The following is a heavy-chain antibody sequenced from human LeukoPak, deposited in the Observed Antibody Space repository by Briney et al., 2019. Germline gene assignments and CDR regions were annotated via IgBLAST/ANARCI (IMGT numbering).Heavy chain of an antibody. D-gene: IGHD5-24*01. J-gene: IGHJ4*02. CDR1: GGSISSYY. V-gene: IGHV4-59*08. Sequence: PSETLSLTCTVSGGSISSYYWSWIRQPPGKGLEWIGYISYSGSTNYNPSLKSRVTISVDTSNNQFSLKLSSVTAADTAVYYCATAKDGYNYEYYFDYWGQGTLVTVSS. CDR2: ISYSGST. CDR3: ATAKDGYNYEYYFDY.